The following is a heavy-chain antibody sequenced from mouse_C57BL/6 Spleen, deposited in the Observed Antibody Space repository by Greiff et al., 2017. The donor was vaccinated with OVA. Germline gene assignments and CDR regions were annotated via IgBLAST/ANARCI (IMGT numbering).Heavy chain of an antibody. CDR2: ISYDGSN. CDR3: ARAVTTVVAYYFDY. D-gene: IGHD1-1*01. CDR1: GYSITSGYY. Sequence: DVQLQESGPGLVKPSQSLSLSCSVTGYSITSGYYWNWIRQFPGNKLEWMGYISYDGSNNYNPSLKNRISITRDTSKNQFFLKLNSVTTEDTATYYCARAVTTVVAYYFDYWGQGTTLTVSS. V-gene: IGHV3-6*01. J-gene: IGHJ2*01.